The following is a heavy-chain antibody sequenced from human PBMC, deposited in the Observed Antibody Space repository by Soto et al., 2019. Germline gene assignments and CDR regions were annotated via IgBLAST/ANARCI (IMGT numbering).Heavy chain of an antibody. J-gene: IGHJ4*02. Sequence: QVQLQESGPGLVKSSETLSLTCTVSGGSINPYYWSWIRQPPGKGLEWIGYIFYSGSTNYNPSLKRRVTISVDTSENQCSLKLTSVTAADTAVYYCARHPSASGDYFDYWGQGTLVTVSS. CDR1: GGSINPYY. CDR3: ARHPSASGDYFDY. CDR2: IFYSGST. V-gene: IGHV4-59*08. D-gene: IGHD6-25*01.